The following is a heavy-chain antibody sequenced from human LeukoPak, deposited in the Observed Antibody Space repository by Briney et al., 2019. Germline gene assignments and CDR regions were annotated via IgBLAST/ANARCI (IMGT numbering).Heavy chain of an antibody. CDR3: ARGGEDAPFDY. D-gene: IGHD2-21*01. Sequence: PSGTLSLTCAVSGGSISSSNWWSWVRQPPGKGLEWIGEIYHSGSTNYNPSLKSRVTISVDTSKNQFSLKLSSVTAADTAVYYCARGGEDAPFDYWGQGTLVTVSS. CDR2: IYHSGST. CDR1: GGSISSSNW. J-gene: IGHJ4*02. V-gene: IGHV4-4*02.